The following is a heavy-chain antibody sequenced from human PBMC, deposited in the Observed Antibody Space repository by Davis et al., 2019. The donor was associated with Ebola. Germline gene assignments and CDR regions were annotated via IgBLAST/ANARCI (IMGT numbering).Heavy chain of an antibody. Sequence: GGSLRLSCAASGFTFDEYAMHWVRQAPGKGLEWVSGISWNSGSIGYADSVKGRFTISRDNAKNSLYLQMNSLRDEDTAVYYCAYQGVICYWGQGTLVTVSS. D-gene: IGHD3-16*02. J-gene: IGHJ4*02. CDR2: ISWNSGSI. CDR3: AYQGVICY. CDR1: GFTFDEYA. V-gene: IGHV3-9*01.